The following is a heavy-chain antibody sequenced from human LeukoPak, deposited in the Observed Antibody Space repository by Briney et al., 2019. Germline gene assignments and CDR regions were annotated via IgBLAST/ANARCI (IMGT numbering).Heavy chain of an antibody. V-gene: IGHV3-30*18. CDR1: GFNFNFFG. J-gene: IGHJ4*02. CDR3: VKQVSGYYYFDH. D-gene: IGHD5-12*01. Sequence: SGRSLRLSCAASGFNFNFFGMHWVRQAPGKGLEWVALISYDGVNKHYADSVRGRFTIFRDNFENTLTLQMDSLRPEDTAMYYCVKQVSGYYYFDHWGQGTLVTVSS. CDR2: ISYDGVNK.